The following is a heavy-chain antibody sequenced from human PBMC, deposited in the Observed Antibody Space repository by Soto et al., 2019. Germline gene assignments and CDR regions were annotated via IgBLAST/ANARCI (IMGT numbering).Heavy chain of an antibody. Sequence: QVQLQESGPGLVKPSETLSLTCTVSGDSISSYYWSWIRQPAGKGMEWIGRIHTAENTNYNPSLRSRVTMSVDTSNNQFSLKLTSLTAADTAVYYCARALTSAAGLYFDYWGQGNLVTVSS. J-gene: IGHJ4*02. CDR1: GDSISSYY. CDR3: ARALTSAAGLYFDY. V-gene: IGHV4-4*07. CDR2: IHTAENT. D-gene: IGHD6-13*01.